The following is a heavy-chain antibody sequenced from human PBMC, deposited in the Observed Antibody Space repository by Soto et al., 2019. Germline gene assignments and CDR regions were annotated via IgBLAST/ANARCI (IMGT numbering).Heavy chain of an antibody. CDR1: GGTFSSYA. J-gene: IGHJ6*02. Sequence: QVQLVQSGAEVKKPGSSVKVSCKASGGTFSSYAISWVRQAPGQGLEWMGGIIPIPGTANYAQKVQGRVTITADESTSTAYMERSSLRSEDTDVYYCARSQGSSTSLEIYYYYYYGMDVWGQGTTVTVSS. D-gene: IGHD2-2*01. CDR3: ARSQGSSTSLEIYYYYYYGMDV. CDR2: IIPIPGTA. V-gene: IGHV1-69*01.